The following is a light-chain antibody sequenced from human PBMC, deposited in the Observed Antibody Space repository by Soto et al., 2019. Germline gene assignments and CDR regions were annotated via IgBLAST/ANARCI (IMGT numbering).Light chain of an antibody. J-gene: IGLJ1*01. CDR3: NSFTTGSTDV. Sequence: QSALTQPASVSGSPGQSISISCTGTTSDVGRYNYVSWYQQHPGEAPKLMIYDVSYRPSWVSNRFSGSKSGITASLTISGLQAEDEADYYCNSFTTGSTDVFGTGTKVTVL. V-gene: IGLV2-14*03. CDR1: TSDVGRYNY. CDR2: DVS.